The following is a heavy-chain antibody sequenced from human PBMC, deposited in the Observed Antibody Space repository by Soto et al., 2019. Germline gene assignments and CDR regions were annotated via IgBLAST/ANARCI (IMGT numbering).Heavy chain of an antibody. CDR1: GGTFSNFG. Sequence: QVQLVQSGAEVKKPGSSVRVSCKASGGTFSNFGFSWVRQAPGQGLEWMGGIIPIFASSNYAQKFQGRLTITADESTSTAYMDLSSLRSEDTAVYFCAKDVVFQQLLFVFETWGQGTLVTFSS. CDR2: IIPIFASS. CDR3: AKDVVFQQLLFVFET. V-gene: IGHV1-69*01. D-gene: IGHD2-15*01. J-gene: IGHJ5*02.